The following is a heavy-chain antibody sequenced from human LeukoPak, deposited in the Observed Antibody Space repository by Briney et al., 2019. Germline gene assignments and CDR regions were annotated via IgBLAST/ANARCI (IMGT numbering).Heavy chain of an antibody. CDR3: ARDPTVLWFGELLPLDY. J-gene: IGHJ4*02. Sequence: GGSLRLSCAASGFNFSSYWMHWVRQAPGKGLVWVSRINSDGSSTSYADSVKGRFTISRDNAKNTLYLQMNSLRAEDTAVYYCARDPTVLWFGELLPLDYWGQGTLVTVSS. V-gene: IGHV3-74*01. D-gene: IGHD3-10*01. CDR2: INSDGSST. CDR1: GFNFSSYW.